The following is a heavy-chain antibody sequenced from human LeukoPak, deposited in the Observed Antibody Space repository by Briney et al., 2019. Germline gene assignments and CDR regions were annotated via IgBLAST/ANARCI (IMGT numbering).Heavy chain of an antibody. Sequence: SVKVSCKASGGTFSSYAISWVRQAPGQGLEWMGGIIPIFGTANYAQKFQGRVTITTDESTSTAYMELSSLRSEDTAVHYCARSKEKGRDGYNYLDYWGQGTLLTVSS. J-gene: IGHJ4*02. D-gene: IGHD5-24*01. CDR2: IIPIFGTA. CDR3: ARSKEKGRDGYNYLDY. V-gene: IGHV1-69*05. CDR1: GGTFSSYA.